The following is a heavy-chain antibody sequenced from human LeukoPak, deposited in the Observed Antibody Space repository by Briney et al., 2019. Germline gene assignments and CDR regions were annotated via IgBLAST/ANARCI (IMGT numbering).Heavy chain of an antibody. J-gene: IGHJ3*02. CDR1: GFTFRSCA. CDR2: ISGSGGST. CDR3: AKFDYYDSSGYYNKVLDAFDI. Sequence: GRSLRLSCGASGFTFRSCAMSWVRQAPGKGLEWVSAISGSGGSTYYADSVKGRFTISRDNSKNTLYLQMNSLRAEDTAVYYCAKFDYYDSSGYYNKVLDAFDIWGQGTMVTVSS. V-gene: IGHV3-23*01. D-gene: IGHD3-22*01.